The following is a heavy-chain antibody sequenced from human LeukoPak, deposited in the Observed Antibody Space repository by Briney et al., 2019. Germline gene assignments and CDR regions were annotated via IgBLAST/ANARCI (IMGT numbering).Heavy chain of an antibody. D-gene: IGHD2-2*01. Sequence: SETLSLTCTVSGGSISSGSYYWSWIRQPAGKGLEWIGRIYTSGSTNYNPSLKSRVTISVDTSKNQFSLKLSSVTAADTAVYYCARDAADCSSTSCYRHYYYMDVWGKGTTVTVSS. CDR3: ARDAADCSSTSCYRHYYYMDV. CDR1: GGSISSGSYY. J-gene: IGHJ6*03. CDR2: IYTSGST. V-gene: IGHV4-61*02.